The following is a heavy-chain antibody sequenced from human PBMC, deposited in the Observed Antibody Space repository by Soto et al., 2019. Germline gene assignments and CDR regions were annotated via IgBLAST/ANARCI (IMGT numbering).Heavy chain of an antibody. CDR1: GFTLDDYA. CDR3: AKDQVHLAVAATRVDY. Sequence: EVQLVESGGGLVKPGRSLRLSCTASGFTLDDYAMHWVRQAPGKGLEWVSGISWNSGNRGYADSVKGRFTISRDNAKNSLYLQMNSLGPEDTAVYYCAKDQVHLAVAATRVDYWGQGTLVTVSS. J-gene: IGHJ4*02. CDR2: ISWNSGNR. D-gene: IGHD6-19*01. V-gene: IGHV3-9*01.